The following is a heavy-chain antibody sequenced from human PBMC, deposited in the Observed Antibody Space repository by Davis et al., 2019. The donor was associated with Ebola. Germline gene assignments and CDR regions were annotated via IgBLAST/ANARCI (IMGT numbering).Heavy chain of an antibody. Sequence: GESLKISCVASGFTFSNYAMNWVRQAPGKGLEWVSTISSSSNYIYYAESVKGRFTISKDNSKNTLYLQMNSLRAEDTAVYYCANIVVVVAATPAFDYWGQGTLVTVSS. V-gene: IGHV3-21*04. D-gene: IGHD2-15*01. J-gene: IGHJ4*02. CDR1: GFTFSNYA. CDR2: ISSSSNYI. CDR3: ANIVVVVAATPAFDY.